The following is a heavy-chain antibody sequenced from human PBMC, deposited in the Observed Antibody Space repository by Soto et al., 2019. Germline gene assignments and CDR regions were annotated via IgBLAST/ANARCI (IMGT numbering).Heavy chain of an antibody. V-gene: IGHV4-31*02. J-gene: IGHJ5*02. Sequence: QHPGKGLEWIGYIYYTGKTYYNPSLESRLTMSVDTSKNQFSLKLSSVTAADTVVYYCARGSRSTATWIDPLGKGTSVTV. CDR2: IYYTGKT. D-gene: IGHD6-13*01. CDR3: ARGSRSTATWIDP.